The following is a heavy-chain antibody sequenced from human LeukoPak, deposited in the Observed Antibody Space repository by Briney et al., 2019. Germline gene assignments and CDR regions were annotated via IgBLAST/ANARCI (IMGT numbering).Heavy chain of an antibody. V-gene: IGHV4-59*11. Sequence: SETLSLTCSVSGGSISGHYWTWIRQPPGKGLEWIGYIYSSGSTNYNSSLKSRVTISEDKSKNQFSLRVRSVTAADTAVYYCARVPTIFGVDMYHFDYWGQGNLVTVSS. J-gene: IGHJ4*02. CDR3: ARVPTIFGVDMYHFDY. CDR2: IYSSGST. CDR1: GGSISGHY. D-gene: IGHD3-3*01.